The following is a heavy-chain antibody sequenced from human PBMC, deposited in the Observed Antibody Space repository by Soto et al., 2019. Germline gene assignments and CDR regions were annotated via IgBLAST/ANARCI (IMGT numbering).Heavy chain of an antibody. D-gene: IGHD4-17*01. CDR2: IYYSGIT. CDR1: GGSISSYY. CDR3: ARRYGYAFDI. V-gene: IGHV4-59*01. J-gene: IGHJ3*02. Sequence: SETLSLTCAGSGGSISSYYWSWIRQPPGKGLEWIGYIYYSGITNYNPSLKSRVTILVDTSKNQFSLKLSSVTAADTAVYYCARRYGYAFDIWGQGTMVTVS.